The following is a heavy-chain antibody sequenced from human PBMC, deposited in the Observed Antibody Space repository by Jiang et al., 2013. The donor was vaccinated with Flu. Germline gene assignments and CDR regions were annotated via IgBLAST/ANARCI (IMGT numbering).Heavy chain of an antibody. CDR3: ASIHYYYDSSGYAFDI. CDR2: IYPGDSDT. V-gene: IGHV5-51*01. J-gene: IGHJ3*02. Sequence: GAEVKKPGESLKISCKGSGYSFTSYWIGWVRQMPGKGLEWMGIIYPGDSDTRYSPSFQGQVTISADKSISTAYLQWSSLKASDTAMYYCASIHYYYDSSGYAFDIWGQGTMVTASS. D-gene: IGHD3-22*01. CDR1: GYSFTSYW.